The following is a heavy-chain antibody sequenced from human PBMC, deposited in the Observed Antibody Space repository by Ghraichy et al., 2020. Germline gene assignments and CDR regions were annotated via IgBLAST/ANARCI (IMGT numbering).Heavy chain of an antibody. CDR3: ARGGKLRCVWGDNYYYYGMDV. Sequence: GESLNISCAASGFTFSSYSMNWVRQAPGKGLEWVSSISSSSSYIYYADSVKGRFTISRDNAKNSLYLQMNSLRAEDTAVYYCARGGKLRCVWGDNYYYYGMDVWGQGTTVTVSS. D-gene: IGHD3-16*01. V-gene: IGHV3-21*01. CDR2: ISSSSSYI. J-gene: IGHJ6*02. CDR1: GFTFSSYS.